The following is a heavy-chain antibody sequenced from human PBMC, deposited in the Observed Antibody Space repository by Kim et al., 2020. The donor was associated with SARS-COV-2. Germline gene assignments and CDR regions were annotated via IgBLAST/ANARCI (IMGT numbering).Heavy chain of an antibody. Sequence: DYGKGRFTLSRDNAKNSLYLQMNSLRAEDTALYYWARGSSGWYGYYYGMDVWGQGTTVTVSS. D-gene: IGHD6-19*01. CDR3: ARGSSGWYGYYYGMDV. V-gene: IGHV3-20*03. J-gene: IGHJ6*02.